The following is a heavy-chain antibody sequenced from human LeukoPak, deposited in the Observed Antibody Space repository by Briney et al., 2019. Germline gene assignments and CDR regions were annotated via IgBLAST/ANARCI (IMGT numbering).Heavy chain of an antibody. D-gene: IGHD3-22*01. Sequence: SETLSLTCTVSGGSISSYYWSWIRQPAGKGLEWIGRIYTSGSTNYSPSLKSRVTMSVDTSKNQFSLKLSSVTAADTAVYYCARDPGGYDSSGYYYEENYFDYWGQGTLVTVSS. J-gene: IGHJ4*02. CDR3: ARDPGGYDSSGYYYEENYFDY. CDR1: GGSISSYY. V-gene: IGHV4-4*07. CDR2: IYTSGST.